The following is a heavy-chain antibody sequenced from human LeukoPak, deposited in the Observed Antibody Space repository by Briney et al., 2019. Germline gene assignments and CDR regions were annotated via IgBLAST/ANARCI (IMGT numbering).Heavy chain of an antibody. Sequence: SETLSLTCTVSGGSISSSSYYWGWIRQPPGKGLEWIGSIYYSGSTYYNPSLKSRVTISVDTSKNQFSLKLSSVTAADTAVYYCARGPFSGSYSGAFDIWGQGTMVTVSS. D-gene: IGHD1-26*01. J-gene: IGHJ3*02. V-gene: IGHV4-39*07. CDR1: GGSISSSSYY. CDR3: ARGPFSGSYSGAFDI. CDR2: IYYSGST.